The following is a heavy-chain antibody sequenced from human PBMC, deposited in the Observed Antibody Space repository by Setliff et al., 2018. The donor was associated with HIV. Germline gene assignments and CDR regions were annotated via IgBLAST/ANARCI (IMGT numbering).Heavy chain of an antibody. CDR2: ISSSTDTI. V-gene: IGHV3-48*04. D-gene: IGHD3-16*01. Sequence: GSLRLSCAASGFTFSSYAMSWVRQAPGKGLEWVSYISSSTDTIYYRDSVKGRFTISRDNAKNTLYLQMNRLGADDTAVYYCVRGPQFTPHWGQGTLVTVS. CDR1: GFTFSSYA. J-gene: IGHJ4*02. CDR3: VRGPQFTPH.